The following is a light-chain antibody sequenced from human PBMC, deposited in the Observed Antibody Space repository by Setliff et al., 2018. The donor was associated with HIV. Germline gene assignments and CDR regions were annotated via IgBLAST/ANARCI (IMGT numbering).Light chain of an antibody. J-gene: IGLJ1*01. CDR2: DVS. V-gene: IGLV2-14*03. CDR1: SSDVGDYKY. CDR3: SSYSSSTSFYV. Sequence: QSALTQPASASGSPGQSITISCTGTSSDVGDYKYVSWYQQLPGKAPKLMLYDVSHRPSGVSNRFSGSKSGDTASLTISGLQADDEANYYCSSYSSSTSFYVFGTGTKVTVL.